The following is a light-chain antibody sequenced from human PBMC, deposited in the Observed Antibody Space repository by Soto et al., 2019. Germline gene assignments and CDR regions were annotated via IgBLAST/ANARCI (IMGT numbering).Light chain of an antibody. CDR3: QVWDMSSDHRNV. CDR1: NIGSKS. J-gene: IGLJ6*01. CDR2: DDN. Sequence: SYELTQPPSVSVAPGKTARITCGGNNIGSKSVHWYQQKPGQAPVVVIYDDNDRPSGIPERFSGSNFGNTAALTISRVGGVYEGENYCQVWDMSSDHRNVFGSGTQLTVL. V-gene: IGLV3-21*04.